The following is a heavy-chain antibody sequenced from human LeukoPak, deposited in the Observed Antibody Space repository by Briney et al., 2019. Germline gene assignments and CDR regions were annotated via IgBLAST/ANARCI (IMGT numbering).Heavy chain of an antibody. J-gene: IGHJ4*02. CDR3: SKSGLNRFDY. CDR1: GFTFSSYA. CDR2: ISGRDDSA. V-gene: IGHV3-23*01. D-gene: IGHD2-15*01. Sequence: GGSLRLSCAASGFTFSSYAMSWVRQAPGKGLEWVSTISGRDDSAYYADSVKGRFTISRDNSKNTLYLQVNSLRAEDTAVYYCSKSGLNRFDYWGQGTLVTVSS.